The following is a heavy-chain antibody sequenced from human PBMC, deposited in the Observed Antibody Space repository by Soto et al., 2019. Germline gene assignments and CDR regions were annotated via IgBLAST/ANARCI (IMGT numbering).Heavy chain of an antibody. Sequence: QVQLQQWGAGLLKPSETLSLTCVVSGGSLSDYFWSWISQPPGMALEWIGEINHLASINYNPSLKSRVTMSVDTSKNQFSLTLNSVTAADTATYYCARGGISHWAYFYYMDVWDRGTTVTVSS. CDR1: GGSLSDYF. D-gene: IGHD2-21*01. J-gene: IGHJ6*03. V-gene: IGHV4-34*01. CDR2: INHLASI. CDR3: ARGGISHWAYFYYMDV.